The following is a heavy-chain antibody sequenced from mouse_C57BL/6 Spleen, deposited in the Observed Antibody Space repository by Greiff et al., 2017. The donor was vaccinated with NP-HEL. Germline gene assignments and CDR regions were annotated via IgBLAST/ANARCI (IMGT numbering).Heavy chain of an antibody. CDR1: GYAFSSSW. V-gene: IGHV1-82*01. Sequence: QVQLKESGPELVKPGASVKISCKASGYAFSSSWMNWVKQRPGKGLEWIGRIYPGDGDTNYNGKFKGKATLTADKSSSTAYMQLSSLTSADSAVYFCARGGYDGYGYFDVWGTGTTVTVSS. D-gene: IGHD2-3*01. J-gene: IGHJ1*03. CDR3: ARGGYDGYGYFDV. CDR2: IYPGDGDT.